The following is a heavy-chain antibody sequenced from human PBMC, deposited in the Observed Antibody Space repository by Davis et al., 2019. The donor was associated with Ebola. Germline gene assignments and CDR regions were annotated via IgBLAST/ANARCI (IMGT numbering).Heavy chain of an antibody. Sequence: SETLSLTCTVSGGSISSGGYYWSWIRQHPGKGLEWIGYIYYSGSTYYNPSLKSRVTISVDTSKNQFSLKLSSVTAADTAVYYCARGRRWLVVYARGNWFDPWGQGTLVTVSS. D-gene: IGHD2-8*02. CDR1: GGSISSGGYY. J-gene: IGHJ5*02. V-gene: IGHV4-31*03. CDR3: ARGRRWLVVYARGNWFDP. CDR2: IYYSGST.